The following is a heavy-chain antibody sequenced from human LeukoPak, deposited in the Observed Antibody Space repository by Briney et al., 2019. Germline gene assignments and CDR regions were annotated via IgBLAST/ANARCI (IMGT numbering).Heavy chain of an antibody. Sequence: PGGSLRLSCAASGFTFSTYAMTWVRQAPGKGLESVSLISATGSTTYYAESVRGRFTISRDNSKNTLFLRMNSLRAEDTAVYYCAKDLGSGSYYKPYYMDVWGKGTTVTISS. J-gene: IGHJ6*03. CDR1: GFTFSTYA. D-gene: IGHD3-10*01. CDR3: AKDLGSGSYYKPYYMDV. CDR2: ISATGSTT. V-gene: IGHV3-23*01.